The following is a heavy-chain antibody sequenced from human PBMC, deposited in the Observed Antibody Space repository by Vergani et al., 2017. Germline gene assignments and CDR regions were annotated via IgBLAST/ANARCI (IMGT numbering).Heavy chain of an antibody. Sequence: EVQLVESGGGLVKPGGSLRLSCAASGFTFSSYSMNWVRQAPGKGLEWVSYISSSGSTIYYADSVKGRFTISRDNAKNSLYLQMNSLRAEDTAVYYCARDCSSTSCRYYYYYYMDVWGKGTTVTVSS. V-gene: IGHV3-21*05. D-gene: IGHD2-2*01. CDR2: ISSSGSTI. CDR3: ARDCSSTSCRYYYYYYMDV. CDR1: GFTFSSYS. J-gene: IGHJ6*03.